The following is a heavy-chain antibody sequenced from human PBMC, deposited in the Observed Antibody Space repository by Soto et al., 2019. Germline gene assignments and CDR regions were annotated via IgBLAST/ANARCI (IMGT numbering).Heavy chain of an antibody. V-gene: IGHV1-58*01. CDR2: IVVGSGNT. CDR1: GFTFTSSA. J-gene: IGHJ5*02. D-gene: IGHD3-22*01. CDR3: AAEAYYYDSSGYPS. Sequence: GASVEVSCKASGFTFTSSAVQWVRQARGQRLEWIGWIVVGSGNTNYAQKFQERVTITRDMSTSTAYMELSSLRSEDTAVYYCAAEAYYYDSSGYPSWGQGTLVTVSS.